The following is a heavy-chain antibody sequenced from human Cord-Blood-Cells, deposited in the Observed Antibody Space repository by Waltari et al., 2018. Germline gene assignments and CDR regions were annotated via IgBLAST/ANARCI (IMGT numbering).Heavy chain of an antibody. Sequence: QVQLVQSGAEVKKPGAPVKVSCNASAYTFTSYVITWVRKATGQGLEWMGWMNPNRGNTGYAQKFQGRVTMNRNTSISTAYMELSSLRSEDTAVYYCARAPSLIVVVPAAMGDYWGQGTLVTVSS. D-gene: IGHD2-2*01. CDR1: AYTFTSYV. V-gene: IGHV1-8*01. J-gene: IGHJ4*02. CDR3: ARAPSLIVVVPAAMGDY. CDR2: MNPNRGNT.